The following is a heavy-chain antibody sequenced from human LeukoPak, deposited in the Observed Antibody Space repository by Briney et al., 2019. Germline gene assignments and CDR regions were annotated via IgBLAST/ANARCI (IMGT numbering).Heavy chain of an antibody. D-gene: IGHD6-13*01. Sequence: GGSLRLSCAASGINFRSSGMHWVRQAPGKGPEWVTFIQNDGTDKSYAASVQGRFTISRDNSKNTVYLHMNSLRADDTALYYCAREGGRAAPGRFDYWGQGTLVTVSS. CDR1: GINFRSSG. J-gene: IGHJ4*02. CDR3: AREGGRAAPGRFDY. CDR2: IQNDGTDK. V-gene: IGHV3-30*02.